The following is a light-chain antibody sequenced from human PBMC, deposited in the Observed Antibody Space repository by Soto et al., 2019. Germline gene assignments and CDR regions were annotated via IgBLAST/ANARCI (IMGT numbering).Light chain of an antibody. CDR1: NSDVGGYNF. V-gene: IGLV2-11*01. J-gene: IGLJ3*02. CDR2: DVS. Sequence: QSALTKPRSVSGSPGQSVTISCTGTNSDVGGYNFVSWYQQHPGKAPKLMIYDVSKRPSGVPDRFSGSKSGNTASLTISGLQAEDEADYYCCSYAGSYTWVFGGGTKLTVL. CDR3: CSYAGSYTWV.